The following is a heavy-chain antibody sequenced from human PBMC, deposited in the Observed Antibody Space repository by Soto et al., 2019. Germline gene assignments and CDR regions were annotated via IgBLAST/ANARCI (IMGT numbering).Heavy chain of an antibody. J-gene: IGHJ6*03. CDR2: ISAYNGNT. Sequence: ASVKVSCEASGYTFTSYGISWVRQAPGQGLEWMGWISAYNGNTNYAQKLQGRVTMTTDTSTSTAYMELRSLRSDDTAVYYCAREYCSGGSCYPTDDYYYYYYMDVWGKGTTVTVSS. D-gene: IGHD2-15*01. CDR1: GYTFTSYG. CDR3: AREYCSGGSCYPTDDYYYYYYMDV. V-gene: IGHV1-18*01.